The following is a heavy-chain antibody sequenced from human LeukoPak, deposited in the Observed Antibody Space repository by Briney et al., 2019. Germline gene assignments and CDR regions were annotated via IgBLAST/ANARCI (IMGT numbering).Heavy chain of an antibody. Sequence: SETLSLXCAVSGYSISSGYYWGWIRQPPGKGLGWIGSIYHSGSTYYNPPLKSRDTISVDTSKNQYSLKLSSVTAADTAVYYCARHRDYDFWSGYPDAFDIWGQGTMVTVSS. V-gene: IGHV4-38-2*01. J-gene: IGHJ3*02. D-gene: IGHD3-3*01. CDR1: GYSISSGYY. CDR3: ARHRDYDFWSGYPDAFDI. CDR2: IYHSGST.